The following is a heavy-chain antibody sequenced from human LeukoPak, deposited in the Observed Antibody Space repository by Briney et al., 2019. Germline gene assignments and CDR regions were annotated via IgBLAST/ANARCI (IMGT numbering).Heavy chain of an antibody. CDR1: GYTFTGYY. Sequence: ASVKVSCKASGYTFTGYYMHWVRQAPGQGLEWMGWINPNSDGTNYAQKFQGRVTMTRNTSISTAYMELSSLRSEDTAVYYCARGSTVTYDLDYWGQGTLVTVSS. D-gene: IGHD4-17*01. V-gene: IGHV1-2*02. CDR3: ARGSTVTYDLDY. CDR2: INPNSDGT. J-gene: IGHJ4*02.